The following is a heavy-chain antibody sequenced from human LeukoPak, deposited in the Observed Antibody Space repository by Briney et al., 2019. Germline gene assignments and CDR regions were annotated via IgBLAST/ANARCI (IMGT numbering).Heavy chain of an antibody. CDR1: GFTFSSYS. J-gene: IGHJ4*02. CDR3: ARGGGPSLRGYSGYEIDY. D-gene: IGHD5-12*01. CDR2: ISSSSSYI. V-gene: IGHV3-21*01. Sequence: PGGSLRLSCAASGFTFSSYSMNWVRQAPGKGLEWVSSISSSSSYIYYADSVKGRFTISRDNAKNSLYLQMNSLRAGDTAVYYCARGGGPSLRGYSGYEIDYWGQGTLVTVSS.